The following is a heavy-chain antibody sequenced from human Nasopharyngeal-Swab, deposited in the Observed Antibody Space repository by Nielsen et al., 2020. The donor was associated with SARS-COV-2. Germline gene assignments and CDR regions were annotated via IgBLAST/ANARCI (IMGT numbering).Heavy chain of an antibody. CDR3: ARDFAFSDSSGYYHL. Sequence: GESLKISCAASGFTFSNYGMHWVRQAPGKGLEWVAVIWYDGSNKYYADSVKGRFTISRDNSKNTLYLQMSSLRAEDTAVYYCARDFAFSDSSGYYHLWGQGTLVTVSS. CDR2: IWYDGSNK. CDR1: GFTFSNYG. J-gene: IGHJ5*02. V-gene: IGHV3-33*01. D-gene: IGHD3-22*01.